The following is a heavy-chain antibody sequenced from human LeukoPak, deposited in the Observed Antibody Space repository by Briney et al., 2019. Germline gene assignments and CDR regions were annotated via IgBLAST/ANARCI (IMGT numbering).Heavy chain of an antibody. CDR1: GYTFSSNW. CDR2: IYPGDSDT. D-gene: IGHD6-6*01. CDR3: ARPGYSSSVY. J-gene: IGHJ4*02. V-gene: IGHV5-51*01. Sequence: GESLKISCKGSGYTFSSNWIGWVRQMPGKGLEWMGIIYPGDSDTKYSPSFQGQVTISADKSISTAYLQWSSLKASDTAMYCCARPGYSSSVYWGQGTLVTVSS.